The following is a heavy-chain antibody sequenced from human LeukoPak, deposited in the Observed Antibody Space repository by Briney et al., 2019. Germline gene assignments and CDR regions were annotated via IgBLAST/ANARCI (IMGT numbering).Heavy chain of an antibody. V-gene: IGHV4-30-2*01. CDR1: GGSLSSGGYS. J-gene: IGHJ4*02. D-gene: IGHD3-9*01. CDR2: IYHSGST. CDR3: ARGYISHYFDY. Sequence: SETLSLTCAVSGGSLSSGGYSWSWIRQPPGKGLEWIGYIYHSGSTYYNPSLKSRVTISVDRSKNQFSLKLSSVTAADTAVYYCARGYISHYFDYWGQGTLVTVSS.